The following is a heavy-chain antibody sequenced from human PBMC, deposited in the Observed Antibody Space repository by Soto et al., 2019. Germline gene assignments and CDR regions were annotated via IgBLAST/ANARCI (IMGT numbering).Heavy chain of an antibody. Sequence: QVQLVQSGAEVKKPGSSVKVSCKASGGTFSSYAISWVRQAPGQGLEWTGGIIPIFGTANYAQKFQGRVTITADESTSTAYMELSSLRSEDTAVYYCASSSSTKALGGPYYFDYWGQGTLVTVSS. D-gene: IGHD6-13*01. J-gene: IGHJ4*02. CDR1: GGTFSSYA. CDR3: ASSSSTKALGGPYYFDY. V-gene: IGHV1-69*01. CDR2: IIPIFGTA.